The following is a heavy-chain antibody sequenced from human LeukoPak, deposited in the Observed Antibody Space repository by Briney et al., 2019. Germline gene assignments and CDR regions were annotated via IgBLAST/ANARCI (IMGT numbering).Heavy chain of an antibody. CDR2: ISGSGDST. CDR3: AKGRSADITAAINY. CDR1: GFTFINSA. Sequence: TGGSLRLSCAASGFTFINSAVNWVRQGPGKGLEWVSGISGSGDSTYYADSVKGRFTISRDSSNNTLFLQINSLRAADTAAYYCAKGRSADITAAINYWGQGSLVTVSS. D-gene: IGHD6-25*01. J-gene: IGHJ4*02. V-gene: IGHV3-23*01.